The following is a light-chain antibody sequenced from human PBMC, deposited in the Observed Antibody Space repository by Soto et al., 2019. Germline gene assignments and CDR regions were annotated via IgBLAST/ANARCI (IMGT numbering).Light chain of an antibody. Sequence: DIQMTQSPSTLSASVGDRVIITCRASQSISDYLAWYQQKPGKAPKLLIYDASNLESGVPSTFSASGSGTEFTLTISSLQPDDFATYYCQQYYTYWHMFGQGTKVDIK. CDR3: QQYYTYWHM. CDR2: DAS. J-gene: IGKJ1*01. CDR1: QSISDY. V-gene: IGKV1-5*01.